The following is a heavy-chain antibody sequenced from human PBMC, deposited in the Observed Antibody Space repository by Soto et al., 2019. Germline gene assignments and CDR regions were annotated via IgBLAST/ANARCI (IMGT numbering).Heavy chain of an antibody. J-gene: IGHJ4*01. Sequence: GGSLRLSCAASGFTVSSNYMSWVRQAPGKGLEWVSVIYSGGSTYYADSVKGRFTISRDNSKNTLFLQMSSLRADDTAVYYCARAVGGNSSYFDDWGHGTLVTVSS. CDR1: GFTVSSNY. CDR2: IYSGGST. D-gene: IGHD2-21*02. CDR3: ARAVGGNSSYFDD. V-gene: IGHV3-53*01.